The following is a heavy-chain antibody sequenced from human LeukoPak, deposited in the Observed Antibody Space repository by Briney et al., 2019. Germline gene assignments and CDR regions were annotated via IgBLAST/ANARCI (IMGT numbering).Heavy chain of an antibody. D-gene: IGHD3-22*01. J-gene: IGHJ4*02. CDR3: AREDYSDSSGLVDY. CDR2: ISSSGSPI. V-gene: IGHV3-11*04. Sequence: GGSLRLSCGASGFTFSDYYMSWIRQAPGRGLEWVSYISSSGSPIYDADSVKGRFTISRDNAKNSLYLQMNSLRADDTAVYYCAREDYSDSSGLVDYWGQGTLVTVSS. CDR1: GFTFSDYY.